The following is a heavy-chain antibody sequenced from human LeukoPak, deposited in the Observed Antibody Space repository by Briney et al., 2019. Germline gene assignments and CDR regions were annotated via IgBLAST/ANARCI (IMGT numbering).Heavy chain of an antibody. J-gene: IGHJ3*01. D-gene: IGHD2-21*02. Sequence: GAXVKVSCKTSGGTFSNYTISWVRQAPGRGLEWMGGIIPLFGPTNYAQRFQGRVTITADESTNTVFMDLSSLTSEDTAMYYCAEDCGADCRHAFDVWGQGTVVTVSS. CDR3: AEDCGADCRHAFDV. V-gene: IGHV1-69*13. CDR1: GGTFSNYT. CDR2: IIPLFGPT.